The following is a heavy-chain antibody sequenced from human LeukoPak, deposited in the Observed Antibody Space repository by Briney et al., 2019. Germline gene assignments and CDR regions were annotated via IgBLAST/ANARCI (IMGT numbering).Heavy chain of an antibody. CDR2: IYYSGST. CDR1: GGSISSYY. J-gene: IGHJ4*02. CDR3: ARVRQQLVHDARYFDY. Sequence: PSETLSLTCTVSGGSISSYYWSWIRQPPGKGLEWIGYIYYSGSTNHNPSLKSRVTISVDTSKNQFSLKLSSVTAADTAVYYCARVRQQLVHDARYFDYWGQGTLVTVSS. V-gene: IGHV4-59*01. D-gene: IGHD6-13*01.